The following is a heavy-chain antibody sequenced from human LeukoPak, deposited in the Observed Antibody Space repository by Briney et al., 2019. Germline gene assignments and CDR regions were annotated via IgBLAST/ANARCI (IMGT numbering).Heavy chain of an antibody. V-gene: IGHV1-8*01. Sequence: VASVKVSCKASGYTFTSYDINWVRQATGQGLEWMGWMNPNSGNTGYAQKFQGRVTMTRNTSISTAYMELSSLRSEDTAVYYCARVITQQLVLTLAPRSHSGMDVWGQGTTVTVSS. CDR3: ARVITQQLVLTLAPRSHSGMDV. J-gene: IGHJ6*02. D-gene: IGHD6-13*01. CDR1: GYTFTSYD. CDR2: MNPNSGNT.